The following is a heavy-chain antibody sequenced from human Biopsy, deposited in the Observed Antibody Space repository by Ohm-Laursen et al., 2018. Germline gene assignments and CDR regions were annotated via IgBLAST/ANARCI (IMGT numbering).Heavy chain of an antibody. CDR3: ARWTPEYDSSRYYLDAFDI. CDR2: IYSSGST. D-gene: IGHD3-22*01. J-gene: IGHJ3*02. CDR1: GGSLSSYY. Sequence: TLSLTYTVSGGSLSSYYWSWIRQPAGKGLEWIGRIYSSGSTNYNPSLKSRVTLSMDTSKRQFSLKLSFVTAADTAVYYCARWTPEYDSSRYYLDAFDIWGQGTKVTVSS. V-gene: IGHV4-4*07.